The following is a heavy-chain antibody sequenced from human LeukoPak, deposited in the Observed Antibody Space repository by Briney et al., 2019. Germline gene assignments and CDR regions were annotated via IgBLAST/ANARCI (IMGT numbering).Heavy chain of an antibody. CDR1: GVTFGDYA. CDR3: AKDGIAVVIFDY. CDR2: ISGSGGST. D-gene: IGHD6-19*01. V-gene: IGHV3-23*01. Sequence: GGSLRLSCTASGVTFGDYAMSWVRQAPGKGLEWVSAISGSGGSTYYADSVKGRFTISRDNSKNTLYLQMNSLRAEDTAVYYCAKDGIAVVIFDYWGQGTLVTVSS. J-gene: IGHJ4*02.